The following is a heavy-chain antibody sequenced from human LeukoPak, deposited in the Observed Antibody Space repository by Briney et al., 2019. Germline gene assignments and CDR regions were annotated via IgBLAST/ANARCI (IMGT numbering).Heavy chain of an antibody. CDR3: AREDCSSTSCYYYFDY. V-gene: IGHV1-69*01. CDR2: IIPIFGTA. CDR1: GGTFSSYA. D-gene: IGHD2-2*01. Sequence: GSSVKVSCKASGGTFSSYAISWVRQAPGQGLEWMGGIIPIFGTANYAQKFQGRVTITADESTSTAYMELSSLRSEDTAVYYCAREDCSSTSCYYYFDYWGQGTLITVSS. J-gene: IGHJ4*02.